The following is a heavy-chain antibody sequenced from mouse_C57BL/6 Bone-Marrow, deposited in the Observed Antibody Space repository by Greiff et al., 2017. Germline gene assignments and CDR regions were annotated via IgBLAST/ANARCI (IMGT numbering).Heavy chain of an antibody. J-gene: IGHJ2*01. CDR2: ISSGSSTI. CDR1: GFTFSDYG. Sequence: EVQLVESGGGLVKPGGSLKLSCAASGFTFSDYGMHWVRQAPEKGLEWVAYISSGSSTIYYADTVKGRFTISRDNAKNTLFLQMTRLRSEDTAMYYCARRLTTVVALDYWGQGTTLTVSS. D-gene: IGHD1-1*01. CDR3: ARRLTTVVALDY. V-gene: IGHV5-17*01.